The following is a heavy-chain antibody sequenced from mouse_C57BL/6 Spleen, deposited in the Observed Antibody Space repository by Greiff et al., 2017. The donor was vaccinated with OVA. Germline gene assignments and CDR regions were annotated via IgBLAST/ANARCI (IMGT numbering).Heavy chain of an antibody. J-gene: IGHJ4*01. CDR1: GYTFTSYW. D-gene: IGHD2-2*01. CDR3: ARGGLPDYAMDY. V-gene: IGHV1-53*01. CDR2: INPSNGGT. Sequence: QVQLQQPGTELVKPGASVKLSCKASGYTFTSYWMHWVKQRPGQGLEWIGNINPSNGGTNYNEKFKSKATLTVDKSSSTAYMQLSSLTSEDSAVYYGARGGLPDYAMDYWGQGTSVTVSS.